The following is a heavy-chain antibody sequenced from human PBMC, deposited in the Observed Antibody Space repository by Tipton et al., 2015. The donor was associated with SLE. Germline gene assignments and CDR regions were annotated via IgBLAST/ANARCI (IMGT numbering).Heavy chain of an antibody. V-gene: IGHV4-59*01. Sequence: TLSLTCSVSGGSISSYPWSWIRQPPGKGLQWMGYIYDSGTTNYNPSLESRVTIALDTSKKQISLRLSSVTAADTAVYYCARAGSIVGADAFDIWGQGTMVTVSS. J-gene: IGHJ3*02. CDR2: IYDSGTT. CDR3: ARAGSIVGADAFDI. CDR1: GGSISSYP. D-gene: IGHD1-26*01.